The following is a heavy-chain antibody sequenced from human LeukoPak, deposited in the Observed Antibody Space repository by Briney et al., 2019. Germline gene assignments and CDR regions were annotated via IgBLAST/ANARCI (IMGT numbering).Heavy chain of an antibody. CDR2: ITRDSIYT. V-gene: IGHV3-21*01. J-gene: IGHJ4*02. Sequence: GGALRLSCAASGFTFSNYNMNWVRQTPGKGLDGVSSITRDSIYTFYADSVKGRFTISRDNAKNSLYLQMNSLRAEDTAVYYCARANDYSSGFDYWGQGTLVTVSS. CDR1: GFTFSNYN. D-gene: IGHD4-11*01. CDR3: ARANDYSSGFDY.